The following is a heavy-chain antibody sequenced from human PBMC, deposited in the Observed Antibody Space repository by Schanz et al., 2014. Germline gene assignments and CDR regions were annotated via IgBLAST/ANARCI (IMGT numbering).Heavy chain of an antibody. J-gene: IGHJ3*02. D-gene: IGHD2-21*01. CDR1: GFSFGNYG. Sequence: EVQLLESGGGLVQPGGSLRLSCEASGFSFGNYGMSWVRQAPGKGLEWVANIKKDGSEKYYVDSVKGRFTISRDNSRNTLYLQMNSLRAEDTAVYYCARDGYSVVVISPTESFDIWGQGTMVTVSP. CDR3: ARDGYSVVVISPTESFDI. CDR2: IKKDGSEK. V-gene: IGHV3-7*01.